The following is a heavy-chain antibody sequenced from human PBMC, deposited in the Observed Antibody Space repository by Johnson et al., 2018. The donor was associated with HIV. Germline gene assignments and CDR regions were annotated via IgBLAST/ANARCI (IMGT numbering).Heavy chain of an antibody. CDR1: GFTFSSYA. V-gene: IGHV3-64*01. CDR2: ISSNGGST. J-gene: IGHJ3*02. CDR3: AKDQGDEAFDI. D-gene: IGHD2-21*01. Sequence: VQLVESGGGLVQPGGSLRLSCAASGFTFSSYAMHWVRQAPGKGLEYVSAISSNGGSTYYANSVKGRFTISRDNSNNTLYLQMGSLRAEDTAVYYCAKDQGDEAFDIWGQGTMVTVSS.